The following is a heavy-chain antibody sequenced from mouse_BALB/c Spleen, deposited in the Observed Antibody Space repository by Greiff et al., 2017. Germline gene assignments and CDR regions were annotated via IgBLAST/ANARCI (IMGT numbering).Heavy chain of an antibody. CDR3: ARHEDYGAYWYFDV. D-gene: IGHD2-4*01. V-gene: IGHV5-12-2*01. CDR2: ISNGGGST. J-gene: IGHJ1*01. Sequence: EVKVVESGGGLVQPGGSLKLSCAASGFTFSSYTMSWVRQTPEKRLEWVAYISNGGGSTYYPDTVKGRFTISRDNAKNTLYLQMSSLKSEDTAMYYCARHEDYGAYWYFDVWGAGTTVTVSA. CDR1: GFTFSSYT.